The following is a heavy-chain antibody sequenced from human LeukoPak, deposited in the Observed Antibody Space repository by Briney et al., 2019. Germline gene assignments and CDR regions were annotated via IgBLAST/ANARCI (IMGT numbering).Heavy chain of an antibody. CDR3: AKDRNYHGSGSYFAFDI. CDR2: ISGSGGST. Sequence: GGSLRLSCAASGFTFSSYAMSWVRQAPGKGLEWVSAISGSGGSTYHADSVKGRFTISRDNSKNTLYLQMNSLRAEDTAVYYCAKDRNYHGSGSYFAFDIWGQGTMVTVSS. V-gene: IGHV3-23*01. J-gene: IGHJ3*02. D-gene: IGHD3-10*01. CDR1: GFTFSSYA.